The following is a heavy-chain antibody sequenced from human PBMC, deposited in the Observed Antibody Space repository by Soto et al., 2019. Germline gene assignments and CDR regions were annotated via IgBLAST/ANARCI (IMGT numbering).Heavy chain of an antibody. CDR2: IDPSDSYT. Sequence: PGESLKISCKGSGYSFTSYWISWVRQMPGKGLEWMGRIDPSDSYTNYSPSFQGHVTISADKSISTAYLQWSSLKASDTAMYYCARRRSGYDNFDYWGQGTLVTVSS. J-gene: IGHJ4*02. V-gene: IGHV5-10-1*01. D-gene: IGHD5-12*01. CDR1: GYSFTSYW. CDR3: ARRRSGYDNFDY.